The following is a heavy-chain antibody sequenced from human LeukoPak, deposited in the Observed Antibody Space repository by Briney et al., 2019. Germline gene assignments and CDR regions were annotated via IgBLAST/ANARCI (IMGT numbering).Heavy chain of an antibody. V-gene: IGHV1-2*02. J-gene: IGHJ3*02. CDR3: ARDGRFNWNYGAFDI. CDR2: INPNSGGT. Sequence: GASVKVSCKASGYTFTGYYMHWVRQAPGQGLEWMGWINPNSGGTNYAQKFQGRVTMTRDTSISTAYMELSRLRSDDTAVYYCARDGRFNWNYGAFDIWGQGTMVTVSS. D-gene: IGHD1-7*01. CDR1: GYTFTGYY.